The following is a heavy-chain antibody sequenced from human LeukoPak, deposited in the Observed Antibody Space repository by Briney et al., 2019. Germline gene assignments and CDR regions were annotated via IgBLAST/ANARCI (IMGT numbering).Heavy chain of an antibody. CDR1: GDSISSYY. D-gene: IGHD5-24*01. CDR2: IHTSGST. V-gene: IGHV4-4*07. CDR3: GGSRDGYIDY. J-gene: IGHJ4*02. Sequence: PSETLSLTCTVSGDSISSYYWGWVRQPAGKGLEWIGRIHTSGSTNYNPSLRSPVTMSLATSKNQFSLKLSSVTAADTAVYYCGGSRDGYIDYWGQGTLVTVSS.